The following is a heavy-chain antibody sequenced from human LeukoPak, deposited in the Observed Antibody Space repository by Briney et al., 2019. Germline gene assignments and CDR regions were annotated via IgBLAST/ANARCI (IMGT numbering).Heavy chain of an antibody. V-gene: IGHV4-38-2*02. CDR3: ARVNTVMATFDY. CDR1: GSSLSSSYY. J-gene: IGHJ4*02. Sequence: SETLSPTCTVSGSSLSSSYYGAWIRQPPGKGLEWIATISHSGSTYYNPSLKSRVTISADTSQNQHSLRLNSVTVADTAVYYCARVNTVMATFDYWGQGTPVTVSS. D-gene: IGHD5-24*01. CDR2: ISHSGST.